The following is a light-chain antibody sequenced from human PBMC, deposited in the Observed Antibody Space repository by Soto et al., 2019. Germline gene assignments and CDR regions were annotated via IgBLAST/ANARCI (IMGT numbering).Light chain of an antibody. V-gene: IGLV2-11*01. J-gene: IGLJ2*01. CDR2: DVS. Sequence: QSSLTQPRSVSGSPGQSVTISCTGTSSDVGGYNYVSWYQHHPGKAPKVMIYDVSKRPSGVPGRFSGSKSGNTASLTISGLQSEDEADYYCCSFAGNYIYVV. CDR3: CSFAGNYIYVV. CDR1: SSDVGGYNY.